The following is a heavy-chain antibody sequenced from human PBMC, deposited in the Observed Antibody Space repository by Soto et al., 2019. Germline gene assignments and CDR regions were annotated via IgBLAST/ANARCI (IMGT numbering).Heavy chain of an antibody. CDR3: ARDYKGYFDY. V-gene: IGHV4-39*02. CDR2: IPYTGDT. J-gene: IGHJ4*02. D-gene: IGHD3-10*01. CDR1: GGSISSNSYY. Sequence: SETLSLTCTVSGGSISSNSYYWGWIRQPPGKGLEWIGSIPYTGDTNYNPSLKSRVTISVDTSKNQFSLKLSSVTAADTAVYYCARDYKGYFDYWGRGTLVTVSS.